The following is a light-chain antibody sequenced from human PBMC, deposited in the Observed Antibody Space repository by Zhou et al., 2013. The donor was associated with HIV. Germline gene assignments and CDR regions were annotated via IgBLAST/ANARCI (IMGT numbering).Light chain of an antibody. CDR3: QQSYRTPPIT. Sequence: DIQMTQSPSSLSASVGDRVTISCRASQSIDNYLNWYQQRPGKAPKLLIYGASSLQSGVPSRFSGSGSGTDFTLAISSLQPEDFATYYCQQSYRTPPITFGQGTRLEIK. CDR2: GAS. CDR1: QSIDNY. J-gene: IGKJ5*01. V-gene: IGKV1-39*01.